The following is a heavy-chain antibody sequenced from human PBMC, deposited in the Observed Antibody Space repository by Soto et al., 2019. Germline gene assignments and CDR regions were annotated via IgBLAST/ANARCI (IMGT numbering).Heavy chain of an antibody. J-gene: IGHJ5*02. CDR1: GYTFNSYY. Sequence: ASVKVSCKASGYTFNSYYMHWARQAPGQGLEWMGWISAYNGNTNYAQKLQGRVTMTTDTSTSTAYMELRSLRSDDTAVYYCARVPRYYYGSGRNLGWFDPWGQGTLVTVSS. D-gene: IGHD3-10*01. CDR3: ARVPRYYYGSGRNLGWFDP. V-gene: IGHV1-18*04. CDR2: ISAYNGNT.